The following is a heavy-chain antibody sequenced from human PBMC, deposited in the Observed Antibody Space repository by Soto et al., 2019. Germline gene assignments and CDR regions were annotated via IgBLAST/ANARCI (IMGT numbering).Heavy chain of an antibody. Sequence: HPGGSLRVSCAASGFTFISYGMSWGRQAPGKGLEWVPVISCDGSTKYYADSVKGRFTISRDNSKNTLYLQMNSLRAEDTAVYYCAKNRLSSSSSGHPHYTKVWGVNTWGQGTLVTVSS. CDR2: ISCDGSTK. CDR1: GFTFISYG. D-gene: IGHD6-6*01. J-gene: IGHJ5*02. V-gene: IGHV3-30*18. CDR3: AKNRLSSSSSGHPHYTKVWGVNT.